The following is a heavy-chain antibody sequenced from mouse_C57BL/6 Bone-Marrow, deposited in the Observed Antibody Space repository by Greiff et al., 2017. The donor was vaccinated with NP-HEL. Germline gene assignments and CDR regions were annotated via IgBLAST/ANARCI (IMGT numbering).Heavy chain of an antibody. CDR3: ARGDYYGSSSYYFDY. CDR1: GYTFTSYW. CDR2: IDPSDSYT. V-gene: IGHV1-50*01. J-gene: IGHJ2*01. Sequence: QLQQPGAELVKPGASVKLSCKASGYTFTSYWMQWVKQRPGQGLEWIGEIDPSDSYTNYNQKFKGKGTLTVDTSSSTAYMQLSSLTSEDSAFYYCARGDYYGSSSYYFDYWGQGTTLTVSS. D-gene: IGHD1-1*01.